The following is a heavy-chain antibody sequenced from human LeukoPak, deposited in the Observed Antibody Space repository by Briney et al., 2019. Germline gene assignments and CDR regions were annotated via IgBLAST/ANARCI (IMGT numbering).Heavy chain of an antibody. CDR1: GGTFSSYA. V-gene: IGHV1-69*05. Sequence: VKVSCKASGGTFSSYAISWVRQAPGQGLEWMGGIIPIFGTANYAQKFQGRVTITTDESTTTAYMMLSSLRSEDTAVYYCARSGPAAYYYYYMDVWGKGTTVTVSS. CDR2: IIPIFGTA. J-gene: IGHJ6*03. CDR3: ARSGPAAYYYYYMDV.